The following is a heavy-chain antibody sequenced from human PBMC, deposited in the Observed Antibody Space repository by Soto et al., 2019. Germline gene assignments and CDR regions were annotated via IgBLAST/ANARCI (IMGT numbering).Heavy chain of an antibody. D-gene: IGHD2-15*01. CDR1: GDTFSTYT. J-gene: IGHJ6*02. Sequence: GASVKVSCKASGDTFSTYTITWMRQAPGQGLEWMGGIIPRSATSNYAQKFQGRVTITADESTNTAYMELSSLRSEDTAVYYCARLGYCSGGSCHLYYYYGMDVWGQGTTVTVSS. CDR2: IIPRSATS. CDR3: ARLGYCSGGSCHLYYYYGMDV. V-gene: IGHV1-69*13.